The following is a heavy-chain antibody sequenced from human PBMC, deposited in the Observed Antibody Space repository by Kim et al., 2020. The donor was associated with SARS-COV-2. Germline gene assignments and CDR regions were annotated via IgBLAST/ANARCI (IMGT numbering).Heavy chain of an antibody. D-gene: IGHD2-15*01. CDR3: ARDNEVVAATWGWFDP. J-gene: IGHJ5*02. V-gene: IGHV1-69*13. Sequence: SVKVSCKASGGTFSSYAISWVRQAPGQGLEWMGGIIPIFGTANYAQKFQGRVTITADESTSTAYMELSSLRSEDTAVYYCARDNEVVAATWGWFDPWGQGTLVTVSS. CDR1: GGTFSSYA. CDR2: IIPIFGTA.